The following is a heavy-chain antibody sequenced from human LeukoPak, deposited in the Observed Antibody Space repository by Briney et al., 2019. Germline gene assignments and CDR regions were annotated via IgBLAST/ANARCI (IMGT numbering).Heavy chain of an antibody. CDR3: AKRGGYETMAAFDY. J-gene: IGHJ4*02. V-gene: IGHV3-23*01. Sequence: GGSLRLSCAASGFTFNSYAMSWVRQAPGKGLDWVSAISPSGPDTYYADSVKGRFTISRDNSKNTLYLQMSSLRAEDSAVYYCAKRGGYETMAAFDYWGQGTLVTVSS. D-gene: IGHD3-10*01. CDR2: ISPSGPDT. CDR1: GFTFNSYA.